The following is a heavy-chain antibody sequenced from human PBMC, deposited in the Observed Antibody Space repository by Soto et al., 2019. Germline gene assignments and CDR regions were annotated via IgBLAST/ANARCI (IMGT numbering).Heavy chain of an antibody. V-gene: IGHV3-74*01. CDR3: ARDGRYCSSTSCYVGYYYYGMDV. Sequence: GRSLRLACASSVFTFISYWMQWVRQAPGKGLVWVSRINSDGSSTSYADSVKGRFTISRDNAKNTLYLQMSSLRAEDTAVYYCARDGRYCSSTSCYVGYYYYGMDVWGQGTTVTVSS. CDR1: VFTFISYW. D-gene: IGHD2-2*01. J-gene: IGHJ6*02. CDR2: INSDGSST.